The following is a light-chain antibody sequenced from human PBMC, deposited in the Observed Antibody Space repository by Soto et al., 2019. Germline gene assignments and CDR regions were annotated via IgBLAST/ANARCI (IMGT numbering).Light chain of an antibody. J-gene: IGLJ1*01. V-gene: IGLV2-14*01. CDR1: SSDVGGYNY. CDR3: CSYTTSSTLYV. CDR2: DVS. Sequence: QSALTQPASVSESPGQSITISCTGTSSDVGGYNYVSWYQQHPGKDPKLMIYDVSNRPSGVSNRFSGSKYGNTASLPISWLPAEDDAAYYCCSYTTSSTLYVFGTGTKLTVL.